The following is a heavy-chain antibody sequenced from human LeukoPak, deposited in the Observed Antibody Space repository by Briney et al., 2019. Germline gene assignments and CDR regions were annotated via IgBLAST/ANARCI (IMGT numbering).Heavy chain of an antibody. CDR1: GYTFTSYD. D-gene: IGHD1-26*01. Sequence: ASVKVSCKASGYTFTSYDINWVRQAPGQGLEWMGRINPNSGGTNYAQKFQGRVTMTRDTSISTAYMELSRLRSDDTAVYYCARVVGGSYFSGLGYWGQGTLVTVSS. CDR2: INPNSGGT. V-gene: IGHV1-2*06. J-gene: IGHJ4*02. CDR3: ARVVGGSYFSGLGY.